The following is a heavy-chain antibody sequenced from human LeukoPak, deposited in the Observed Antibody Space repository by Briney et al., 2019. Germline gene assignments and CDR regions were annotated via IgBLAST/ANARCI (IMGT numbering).Heavy chain of an antibody. D-gene: IGHD5-12*01. Sequence: PGGSLRLSCAASGFTFSSYAMSWVRQAPGKGLEWASAISGSGGSTDYADSVQGRFTISRDNSKNTLYLQMNSLRAEDTAVYYCARDLTYYSGYDYGDYWGQGTPVTVSS. CDR2: ISGSGGST. CDR3: ARDLTYYSGYDYGDY. V-gene: IGHV3-23*01. J-gene: IGHJ4*02. CDR1: GFTFSSYA.